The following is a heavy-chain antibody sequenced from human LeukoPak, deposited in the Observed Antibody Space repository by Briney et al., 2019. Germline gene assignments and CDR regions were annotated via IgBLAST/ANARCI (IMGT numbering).Heavy chain of an antibody. J-gene: IGHJ4*02. CDR3: ARADWDTAMIDY. CDR2: ISGSGGST. V-gene: IGHV3-23*01. D-gene: IGHD5-18*01. Sequence: TGGSLRLSCAASGFTFSSYAMNWVRQAPGKGLEWVSAISGSGGSTYYADSVKGRFTISRDNAKNSLYLQMNSLRAEDTAVYYCARADWDTAMIDYWGQGTLVTVSS. CDR1: GFTFSSYA.